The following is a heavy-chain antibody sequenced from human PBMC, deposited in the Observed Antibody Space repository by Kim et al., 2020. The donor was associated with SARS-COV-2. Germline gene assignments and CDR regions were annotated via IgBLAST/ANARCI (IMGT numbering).Heavy chain of an antibody. CDR1: GYTFTSYY. D-gene: IGHD3-10*01. V-gene: IGHV1-46*01. Sequence: ASVKVSCKASGYTFTSYYMHWVRQAPGQGLEWMGIINPSGGSTSYAQKFQGRVTMTRDTSTSTVYMELSSLRSEDTAVYYCASALQAGERGEHYFDYWGQGTLVTVSS. CDR3: ASALQAGERGEHYFDY. CDR2: INPSGGST. J-gene: IGHJ4*02.